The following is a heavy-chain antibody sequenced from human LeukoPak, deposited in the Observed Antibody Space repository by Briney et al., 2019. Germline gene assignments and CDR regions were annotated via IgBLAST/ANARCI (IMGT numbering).Heavy chain of an antibody. CDR1: GYSVTSYW. J-gene: IGHJ4*02. CDR3: ARHNREYASDSPLDY. Sequence: GDSLQISCNASGYSVTSYWISWVRQMRAQGREWIGIIYPGDSDTRCSPSFQGQVTISADKSISTAYLQWSSLKASDTAMYYCARHNREYASDSPLDYWGQGTLVSVSS. D-gene: IGHD1-14*01. V-gene: IGHV5-51*01. CDR2: IYPGDSDT.